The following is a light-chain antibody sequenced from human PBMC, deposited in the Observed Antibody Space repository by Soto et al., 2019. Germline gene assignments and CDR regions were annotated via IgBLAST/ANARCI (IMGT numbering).Light chain of an antibody. CDR1: SSDVGGYNY. Sequence: QSVLTQPASVSGSPGQSITISCTGTSSDVGGYNYVSWYQQHLGKAPKLMIYDVSNRPSGVSNRFSGSKSGNTASLTISGLQAEDEADYYCSSYTSSSIYGFGTGTKVTVL. V-gene: IGLV2-14*01. CDR3: SSYTSSSIYG. CDR2: DVS. J-gene: IGLJ1*01.